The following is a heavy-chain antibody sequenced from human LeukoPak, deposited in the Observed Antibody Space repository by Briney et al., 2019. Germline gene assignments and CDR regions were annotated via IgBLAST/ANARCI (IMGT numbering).Heavy chain of an antibody. CDR1: GFTLSNYA. Sequence: GGSLRLACAASGFTLSNYAITWVRQAPGKGLEWVPALTISAGTTYYADSVKGRFTISRDNSKSTLYLQMNSLRAEDTALYYCAKPRNGYYWDWGQGTRVTVSS. CDR2: LTISAGTT. CDR3: AKPRNGYYWD. V-gene: IGHV3-23*01. D-gene: IGHD3-22*01. J-gene: IGHJ4*02.